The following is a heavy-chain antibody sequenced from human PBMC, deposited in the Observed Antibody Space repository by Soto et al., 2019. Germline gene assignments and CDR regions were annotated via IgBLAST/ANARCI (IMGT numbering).Heavy chain of an antibody. CDR1: GFAFSNYA. CDR3: ARSAGLLWFGEASSHGLDV. V-gene: IGHV3-30-3*01. Sequence: QVQLFESGGGVVQPGRSLRLSCAASGFAFSNYAFHWVRQAPGRGLEWVAVISHDGSDEFYAGSVKGRFIVSRDNSKSTVSRHMNSLSGEDTGIYFCARSAGLLWFGEASSHGLDVWGQGTTVAVSS. J-gene: IGHJ6*01. CDR2: ISHDGSDE. D-gene: IGHD3-10*01.